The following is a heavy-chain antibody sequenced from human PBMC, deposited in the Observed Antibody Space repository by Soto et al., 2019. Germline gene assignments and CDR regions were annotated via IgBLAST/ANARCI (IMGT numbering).Heavy chain of an antibody. J-gene: IGHJ6*02. Sequence: QVQLQESGPGLVKPSQTLSLTCTVSGGSISSGGYYWSWIRQHPGKGLEWIGYIYYSGSTYYNPSLKSRVTKSVDTSKNQFSLKLSSVTAADTAVYYCAASCVGCGGFNSYGMDVWGQGTTVTVSS. CDR2: IYYSGST. V-gene: IGHV4-31*03. CDR3: AASCVGCGGFNSYGMDV. CDR1: GGSISSGGYY. D-gene: IGHD2-21*01.